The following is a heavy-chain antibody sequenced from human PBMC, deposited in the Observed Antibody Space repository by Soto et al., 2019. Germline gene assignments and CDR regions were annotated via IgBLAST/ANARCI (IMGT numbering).Heavy chain of an antibody. J-gene: IGHJ5*02. CDR2: VSAYNGNT. CDR3: ARGSDTVTTDWFDP. D-gene: IGHD4-4*01. CDR1: GYTFVSYV. V-gene: IGHV1-18*01. Sequence: QVQLVQSGAEVKKAGASVKVSCKASGYTFVSYVISWVRQAPGQGLEWTGWVSAYNGNTNYAQNLQGRVTMTTDTSTSTAYMELRSLRSDDTAVYYCARGSDTVTTDWFDPWGQGTLVTVSS.